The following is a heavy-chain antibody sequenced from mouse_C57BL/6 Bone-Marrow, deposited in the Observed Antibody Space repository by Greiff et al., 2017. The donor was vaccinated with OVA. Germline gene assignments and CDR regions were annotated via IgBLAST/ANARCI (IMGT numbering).Heavy chain of an antibody. CDR1: GFNIKDDY. V-gene: IGHV14-4*01. Sequence: VQLQQSGAELVRPGASVKLSCTASGFNIKDDYMHWVKQRPEQGLEWIGWIDPENGDTEYASKFQGKATITADTSSNTAYLQLSSLTSEDTAVDYCTTVHPDYVGYWGQGTTLTVSS. CDR2: IDPENGDT. CDR3: TTVHPDYVGY. J-gene: IGHJ2*01.